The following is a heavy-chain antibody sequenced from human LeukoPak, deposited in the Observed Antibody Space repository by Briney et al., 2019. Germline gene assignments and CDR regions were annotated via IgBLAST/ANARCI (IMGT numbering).Heavy chain of an antibody. CDR1: GGSFSGYY. CDR3: ARHTTFTVTTFDY. D-gene: IGHD4-17*01. J-gene: IGHJ4*02. V-gene: IGHV4-59*10. Sequence: SETLSLTCAVYGGSFSGYYWSWIRQPPGKGLEWIGRIYTSGSTNYNPSLKSRVTISVDTSKNQFSLKLSSVTAADTAVYYCARHTTFTVTTFDYWGQGTLVTVSS. CDR2: IYTSGST.